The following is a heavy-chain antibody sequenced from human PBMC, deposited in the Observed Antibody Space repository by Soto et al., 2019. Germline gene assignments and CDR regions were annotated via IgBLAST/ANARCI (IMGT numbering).Heavy chain of an antibody. CDR2: ISYDGSNK. J-gene: IGHJ3*02. D-gene: IGHD2-15*01. CDR1: GFTFSSYG. V-gene: IGHV3-30*03. CDR3: ARGLVGPHAFDI. Sequence: GGSLRLSCAASGFTFSSYGMHWVRQAPGKGLEWVAVISYDGSNKYYADSVKGRFTISRDNSKNTLYLQMNSLRAEDTAVYYCARGLVGPHAFDIWGQGTMVTVSS.